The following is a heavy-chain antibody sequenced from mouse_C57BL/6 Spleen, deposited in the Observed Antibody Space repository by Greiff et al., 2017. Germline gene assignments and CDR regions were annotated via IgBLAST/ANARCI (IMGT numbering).Heavy chain of an antibody. CDR2: IYPRSGNT. V-gene: IGHV1-81*01. CDR3: ASRFPTTGTYFDY. J-gene: IGHJ2*01. D-gene: IGHD1-1*01. CDR1: GYTFTSYG. Sequence: VQLQESGAELARPGASVKLSCKASGYTFTSYGISWVKQRTGQGLEWIGEIYPRSGNTYYNEKFKGKATLTADKSSSTAYMELRSLTSEDSAVYFCASRFPTTGTYFDYWGQGTTLTVSS.